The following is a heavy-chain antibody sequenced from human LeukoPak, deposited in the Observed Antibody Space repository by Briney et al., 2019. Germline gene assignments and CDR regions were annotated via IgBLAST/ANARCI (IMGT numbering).Heavy chain of an antibody. Sequence: SETLSLTCTVSGGSISSYYWSWIRQPPGKGLEWIGYISYSGTTNYNPSLKSRVTISIDTSKNQFSLKLSSVTAADTAVYYCARGVNWIDPWGQGTLATVSS. V-gene: IGHV4-59*01. J-gene: IGHJ5*02. CDR2: ISYSGTT. D-gene: IGHD6-13*01. CDR1: GGSISSYY. CDR3: ARGVNWIDP.